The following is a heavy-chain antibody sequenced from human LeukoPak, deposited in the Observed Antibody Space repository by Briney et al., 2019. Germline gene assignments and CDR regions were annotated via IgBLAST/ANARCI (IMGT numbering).Heavy chain of an antibody. Sequence: SETLSLTCTVSGGSISSSSYYWGWIRQPPGKGLEWIGSIYYSGSTSYNPSLKSRVTISVDTSKNQFSLKLSSVTAADTAVYYCASGGSVVVVAANPDNWFYPWGQGTLVTVSS. V-gene: IGHV4-39*01. D-gene: IGHD2-15*01. CDR1: GGSISSSSYY. CDR2: IYYSGST. J-gene: IGHJ5*02. CDR3: ASGGSVVVVAANPDNWFYP.